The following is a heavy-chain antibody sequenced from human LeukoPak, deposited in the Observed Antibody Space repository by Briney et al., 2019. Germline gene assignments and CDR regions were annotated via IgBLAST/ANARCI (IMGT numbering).Heavy chain of an antibody. CDR2: INHSGST. CDR1: GGSFSGYY. J-gene: IGHJ4*02. V-gene: IGHV4-34*01. CDR3: ARSPGYSSGWYGY. D-gene: IGHD6-19*01. Sequence: PSETLSLTCAVYGGSFSGYYWSWIRQPPGKGLEWIGEINHSGSTNYNPSLKSRVTISVDTSKNQFSLKLSSVTAADTAVYYCARSPGYSSGWYGYWGQGTLVTVSS.